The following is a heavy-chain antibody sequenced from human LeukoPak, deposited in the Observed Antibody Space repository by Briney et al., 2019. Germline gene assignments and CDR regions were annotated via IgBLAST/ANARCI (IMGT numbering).Heavy chain of an antibody. Sequence: GASVKVSCKASGFTFTSSAVQWVRQARGQRLEWIGWIVVGSGNTNYAQKFQERVTITRDMSTSTAYMELSSLRSEDTAVYYCAALAVPAAIRYFDYWGQGTLVTVSS. CDR1: GFTFTSSA. V-gene: IGHV1-58*01. D-gene: IGHD2-2*02. J-gene: IGHJ4*02. CDR3: AALAVPAAIRYFDY. CDR2: IVVGSGNT.